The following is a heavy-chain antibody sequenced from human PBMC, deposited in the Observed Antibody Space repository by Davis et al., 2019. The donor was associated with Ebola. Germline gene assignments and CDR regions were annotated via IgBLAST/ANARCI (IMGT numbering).Heavy chain of an antibody. D-gene: IGHD2-15*01. J-gene: IGHJ4*02. CDR2: ISYDGSNK. V-gene: IGHV3-30-3*01. CDR3: AKDYCMSGRCYSDF. Sequence: GGSLRLSCAASGFTFSSYAMHWVRQAPGKGLEWVAVISYDGSNKYYADSVKGRFTISRDNANYFLYLQMNSLRTDDTALYFCAKDYCMSGRCYSDFWGQGTLVTVSS. CDR1: GFTFSSYA.